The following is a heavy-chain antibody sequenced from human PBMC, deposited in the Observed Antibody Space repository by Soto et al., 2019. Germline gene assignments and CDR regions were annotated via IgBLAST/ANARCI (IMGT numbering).Heavy chain of an antibody. V-gene: IGHV3-13*01. CDR3: ARGEYSSGWYDLVY. CDR2: IGTAGDT. D-gene: IGHD6-19*01. J-gene: IGHJ4*02. Sequence: GGSLRLSCAASGFTFSSYDMHWVRQATGKGLEWVSAIGTAGDTYYPGSVKGRFTISRENAKNSLYLQMNSLRAGDTAVYYCARGEYSSGWYDLVYWGQGTLVTVSS. CDR1: GFTFSSYD.